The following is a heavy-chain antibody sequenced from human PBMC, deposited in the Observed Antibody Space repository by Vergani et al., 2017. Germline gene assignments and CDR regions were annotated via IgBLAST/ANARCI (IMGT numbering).Heavy chain of an antibody. CDR2: INPSGGHT. J-gene: IGHJ4*02. D-gene: IGHD3-9*01. V-gene: IGHV1-46*03. CDR1: GYTFSNYY. CDR3: ARWDYVILTGYRY. Sequence: VQVVQSGAEVKKSGASVKVSCKTSGYTFSNYYMHWVRQAPGQGLEWMGIINPSGGHTNYAQKFQGRVTMTWETSTSTVYMGLSSLRSEDTAIYYCARWDYVILTGYRYWGQGTLVTVSA.